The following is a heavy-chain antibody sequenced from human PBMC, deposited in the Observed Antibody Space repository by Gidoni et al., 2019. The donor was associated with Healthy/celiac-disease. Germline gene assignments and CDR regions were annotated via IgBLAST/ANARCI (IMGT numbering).Heavy chain of an antibody. D-gene: IGHD5-12*01. J-gene: IGHJ4*02. CDR2: ISYDGSNK. CDR1: GFTFSSYG. CDR3: ARYGLQTSIDY. V-gene: IGHV3-30*03. Sequence: QVQPVESGGGVVQPGRSLRLSCAASGFTFSSYGMHWVRQAPGKGLEWVAVISYDGSNKYYADSVKGRFTISRDNSKNTLYLQMNSLRAEDTAVYYCARYGLQTSIDYWGQGTLVTVSS.